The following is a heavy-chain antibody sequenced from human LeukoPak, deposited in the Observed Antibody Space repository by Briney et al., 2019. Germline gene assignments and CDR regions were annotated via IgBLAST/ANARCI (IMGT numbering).Heavy chain of an antibody. CDR3: ARQDFWSGYYFDP. J-gene: IGHJ5*02. D-gene: IGHD3-3*01. Sequence: SETLSLTCTVSGGSIGSISYYWGWIRQPPGKGLEWIGSIYYSGSTYYNPSLKSRVTISVDTSKNQFSLKLSSVTAADTAVYYRARQDFWSGYYFDPWGQGTLVTVSS. CDR2: IYYSGST. CDR1: GGSIGSISYY. V-gene: IGHV4-39*01.